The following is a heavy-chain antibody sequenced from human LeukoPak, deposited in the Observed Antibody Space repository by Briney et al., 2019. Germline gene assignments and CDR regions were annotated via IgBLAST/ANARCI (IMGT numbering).Heavy chain of an antibody. CDR3: ATGRYYDGSGYSLVDS. J-gene: IGHJ4*02. CDR1: GFTFSTSP. Sequence: PGRSLRLSCAASGFTFSTSPMHWVRQAPGKGLEWVSVISSDGSSKYYSDSVKGRFTISRDNSKNTLYQQMDSLRAEDTAVYYCATGRYYDGSGYSLVDSWGQGTLDTVSS. V-gene: IGHV3-30-3*01. D-gene: IGHD3-22*01. CDR2: ISSDGSSK.